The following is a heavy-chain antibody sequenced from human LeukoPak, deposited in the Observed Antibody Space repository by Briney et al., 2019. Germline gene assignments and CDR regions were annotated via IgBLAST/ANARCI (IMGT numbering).Heavy chain of an antibody. CDR2: ITGSGGST. D-gene: IGHD3-22*01. J-gene: IGHJ4*02. CDR1: GFTFTTYA. V-gene: IGHV3-23*01. CDR3: AKGSFIPYYYDSSGYIDY. Sequence: GGSLRLSCAVSGFTFTTYAMNWVPQAPGKGREWVSGITGSGGSTEYADSLKGRFTIPRDNSNNTLFLQMNRLRAEDTALYYCAKGSFIPYYYDSSGYIDYWGQGTLVTVSS.